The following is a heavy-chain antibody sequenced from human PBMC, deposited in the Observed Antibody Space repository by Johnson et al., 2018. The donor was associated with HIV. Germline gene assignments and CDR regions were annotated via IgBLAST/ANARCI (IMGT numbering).Heavy chain of an antibody. CDR2: ISFDGSNT. Sequence: QVQLVESGGGVVQPGGSLRLSCVASGFTFNYYGMHWVRQAPGKGLEWVGFISFDGSNTHYADSVRGRFTISSDNSKNTLYLQMNGLRIESTAIYYCARRMKAVAHHDAFDIWGQGTMVTVSS. V-gene: IGHV3-30*19. CDR3: ARRMKAVAHHDAFDI. D-gene: IGHD6-19*01. CDR1: GFTFNYYG. J-gene: IGHJ3*02.